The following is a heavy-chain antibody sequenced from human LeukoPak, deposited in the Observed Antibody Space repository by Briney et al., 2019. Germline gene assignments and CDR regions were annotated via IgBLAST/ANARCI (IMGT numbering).Heavy chain of an antibody. CDR1: GFNFIDTW. CDR2: IKRKAVGGTA. D-gene: IGHD3-9*01. CDR3: ARDWYHAFDF. Sequence: GGFLRLSCAASGFNFIDTWMNWVRQAPGKGLEWVARIKRKAVGGTADYAAPVKGRFTISRDDSENMLYLQMNSLKIEDTAVYYCARDWYHAFDFWGQGTTVTVSS. V-gene: IGHV3-15*07. J-gene: IGHJ3*01.